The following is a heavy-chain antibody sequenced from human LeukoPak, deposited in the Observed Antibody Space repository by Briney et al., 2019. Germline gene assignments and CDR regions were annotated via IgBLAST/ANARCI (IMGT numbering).Heavy chain of an antibody. CDR2: IYYTWSA. J-gene: IGHJ5*02. D-gene: IGHD3-22*01. Sequence: SETLSLTCTVSGDSISSYYWSWIRQPPGQGLDLIGYIYYTWSANYNPSLKSRVTISVGTSKNQFSLKLSSVTAADTAMYYCARLYDSSAYHNYFDPWGQGTLVTVSS. CDR1: GDSISSYY. V-gene: IGHV4-59*08. CDR3: ARLYDSSAYHNYFDP.